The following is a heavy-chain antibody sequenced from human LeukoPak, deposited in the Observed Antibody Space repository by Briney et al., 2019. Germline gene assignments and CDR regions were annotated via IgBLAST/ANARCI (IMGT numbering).Heavy chain of an antibody. CDR1: GGSISSGGYY. J-gene: IGHJ4*02. CDR2: IYYSGST. CDR3: ASRVKDGVDY. D-gene: IGHD5-24*01. V-gene: IGHV4-31*03. Sequence: SETLSLTCTVSGGSISSGGYYWSWIRQHPGKGLEWIGYIYYSGSTYYNPSLKSRVTISVDTSKNQFSLKLSSVTAADTAVYYCASRVKDGVDYWGQGTLVTASS.